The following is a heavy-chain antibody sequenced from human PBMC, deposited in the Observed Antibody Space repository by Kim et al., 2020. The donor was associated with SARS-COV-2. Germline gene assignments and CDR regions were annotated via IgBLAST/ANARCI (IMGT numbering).Heavy chain of an antibody. V-gene: IGHV5-51*01. CDR3: ARPGATITGGGAFDI. CDR2: IYPGDSDT. J-gene: IGHJ3*02. D-gene: IGHD1-26*01. Sequence: GESLKISCKGSGYSFTSYWIGWVRQMPGKGLEWMGIIYPGDSDTRYSPSFQGQVTISADKSISTAYLQWSSLKASDTAMYYCARPGATITGGGAFDIWGQGTMVTVSS. CDR1: GYSFTSYW.